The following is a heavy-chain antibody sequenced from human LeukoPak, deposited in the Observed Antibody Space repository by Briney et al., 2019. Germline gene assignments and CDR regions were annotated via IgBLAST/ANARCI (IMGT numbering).Heavy chain of an antibody. CDR1: GDPISTYH. J-gene: IGHJ4*02. D-gene: IGHD5-18*01. Sequence: SETLSLTCSVFGDPISTYHWNWIRKPPGKGLEWIAYMQSTGNSQYNPSLKSRVAMSVDTSKNQVVLNLSSVTAADTAVYYCARDKRHSYGRYFAHWGQGMLIAVSS. CDR3: ARDKRHSYGRYFAH. CDR2: MQSTGNS. V-gene: IGHV4-59*01.